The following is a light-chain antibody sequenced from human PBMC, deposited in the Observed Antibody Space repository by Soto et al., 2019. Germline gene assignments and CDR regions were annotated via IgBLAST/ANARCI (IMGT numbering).Light chain of an antibody. V-gene: IGKV3-20*01. CDR3: QQYGTSPFT. CDR2: GAS. Sequence: EIVLTQSPGTLSLSPGERATLSCRASQSVSSSYLAWYQQKPGQAPRLLIYGASSRATCIPDRFSGGGSGTDFTLTISRLEPEDFAVYYSQQYGTSPFTFGPGTKVDIK. CDR1: QSVSSSY. J-gene: IGKJ3*01.